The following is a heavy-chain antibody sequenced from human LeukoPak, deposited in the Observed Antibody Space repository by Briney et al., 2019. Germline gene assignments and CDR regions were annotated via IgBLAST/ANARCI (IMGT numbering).Heavy chain of an antibody. CDR1: GYTFTSYG. CDR2: ISAYNGNT. CDR3: ARDPPPPQLLGAFDI. J-gene: IGHJ3*02. Sequence: ASVKVSCKASGYTFTSYGISWVRQAPGQGLEWMGWISAYNGNTNYAQKLQGRVTMTTDTSTSTAYMELSSLRSEDTAVYYCARDPPPPQLLGAFDIWGQGTMVTVSS. V-gene: IGHV1-18*01. D-gene: IGHD4-23*01.